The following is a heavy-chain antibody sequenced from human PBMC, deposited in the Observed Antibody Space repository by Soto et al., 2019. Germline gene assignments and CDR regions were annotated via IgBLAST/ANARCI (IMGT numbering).Heavy chain of an antibody. Sequence: GASVKVSCKASGYTFSNFGISWVRQAPGQGLEWMGWISAYNGNTNYAQKLQGRVTMTTDTSTSAAYMELRSLRSDDTAVYYCARSTIFRPYYFDYWGQGTLVTVSS. CDR2: ISAYNGNT. CDR1: GYTFSNFG. V-gene: IGHV1-18*01. CDR3: ARSTIFRPYYFDY. J-gene: IGHJ4*02. D-gene: IGHD3-9*01.